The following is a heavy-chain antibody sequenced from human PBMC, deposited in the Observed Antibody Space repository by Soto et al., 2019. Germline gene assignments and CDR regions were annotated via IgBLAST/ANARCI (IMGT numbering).Heavy chain of an antibody. CDR3: ATSYCGNECQPNRAFYYFGWDV. CDR1: GGTFGDFT. J-gene: IGHJ6*02. CDR2: IIPILEAT. D-gene: IGHD2-21*01. Sequence: QVQLVQSGAEVRKPGSSVKVSCRASGGTFGDFTVTWVRQAPGQGLEWMGGIIPILEATKYAQTFQDRVTFTADESTSTVFMELSSLRSEDTAVYFCATSYCGNECQPNRAFYYFGWDVWGQGTTVTVSS. V-gene: IGHV1-69*01.